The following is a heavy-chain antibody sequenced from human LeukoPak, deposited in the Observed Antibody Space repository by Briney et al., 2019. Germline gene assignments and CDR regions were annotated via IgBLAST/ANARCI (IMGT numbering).Heavy chain of an antibody. J-gene: IGHJ4*02. CDR2: IYYSGST. Sequence: SETLSLTCTVSGGSISSYYWSWIRQPPGKGLEWIGYIYYSGSTNYNPSLKSRVTISVDKSKNQFSLKLSSVTAADTAVYYCARQYDILTGFDYWGQGTLVTVSS. CDR1: GGSISSYY. CDR3: ARQYDILTGFDY. D-gene: IGHD3-9*01. V-gene: IGHV4-59*08.